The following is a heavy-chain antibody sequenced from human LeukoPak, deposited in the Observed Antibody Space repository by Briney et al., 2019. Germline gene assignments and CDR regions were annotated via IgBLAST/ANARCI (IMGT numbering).Heavy chain of an antibody. CDR2: IIPIFGTA. V-gene: IGHV1-69*05. D-gene: IGHD3-3*01. Sequence: SVKVSCKASGGTFSSYAISWVRQAPGQGLEWMGGIIPIFGTANYAQKFQGRVTITTDESSSTAYMELSSLRSEDTAVYYCARDLDDFWSGHDTDWGQGTLVTVSS. CDR3: ARDLDDFWSGHDTD. CDR1: GGTFSSYA. J-gene: IGHJ4*02.